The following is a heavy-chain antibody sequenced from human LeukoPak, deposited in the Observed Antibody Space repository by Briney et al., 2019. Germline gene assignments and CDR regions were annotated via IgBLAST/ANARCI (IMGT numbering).Heavy chain of an antibody. V-gene: IGHV3-7*01. J-gene: IGHJ4*02. D-gene: IGHD3-9*01. CDR2: INQAGSDT. CDR3: ERYYDTSGSH. CDR1: GFTFSSSR. Sequence: PGGSLRLSCAASGFTFSSSRMGWVRQTPGKGLEWVANINQAGSDTNYADSVKGRFTISRDNATNSLYLQRNSLRAEDTALYYCERYYDTSGSHWGEGTLVSVSS.